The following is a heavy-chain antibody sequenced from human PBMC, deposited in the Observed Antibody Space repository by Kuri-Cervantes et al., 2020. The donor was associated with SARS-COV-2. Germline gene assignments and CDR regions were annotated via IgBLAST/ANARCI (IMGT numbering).Heavy chain of an antibody. J-gene: IGHJ4*02. CDR3: AKDWWSRGIAAAGRPTGVDY. CDR2: ISYDGSNK. Sequence: GESLKISCAASGFTFSSYAMHWVRQAPGKGLEWVAVISYDGSNKYYADSVKGRFTISRDNSKNTLYLQMNSLRAEDTAVYYCAKDWWSRGIAAAGRPTGVDYWGQGTLVTVSS. CDR1: GFTFSSYA. D-gene: IGHD6-13*01. V-gene: IGHV3-30-3*01.